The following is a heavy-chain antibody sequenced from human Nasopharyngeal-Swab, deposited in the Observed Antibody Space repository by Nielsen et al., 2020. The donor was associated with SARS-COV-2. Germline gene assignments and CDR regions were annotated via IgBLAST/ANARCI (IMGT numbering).Heavy chain of an antibody. CDR1: VGSISDDH. Sequence: SETLSLTCTVSVGSISDDHGGWIRQPPGKGLEWIGHTYDSGAINYNPSPKGRLTLSLDTSKSHFSLKLSSVTAADTAVYYCATYFVGRGGRGYWGQGTLVTVSS. J-gene: IGHJ4*02. CDR3: ATYFVGRGGRGY. CDR2: TYDSGAI. V-gene: IGHV4-59*01. D-gene: IGHD3-9*01.